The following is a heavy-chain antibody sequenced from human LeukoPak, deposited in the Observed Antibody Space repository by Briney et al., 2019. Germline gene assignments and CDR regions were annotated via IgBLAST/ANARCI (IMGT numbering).Heavy chain of an antibody. CDR1: GGSISGYY. D-gene: IGHD3-22*01. Sequence: SETLSITCVVSGGSISGYYWNWIRQSAGKGLEWIGRIYSSGSTNYNPSLESRITMSVETSKRQLSLKLDSVTAADTAVYYCARGKFDASGYYQQFEFWGPGTLVTVSS. CDR3: ARGKFDASGYYQQFEF. V-gene: IGHV4-4*07. J-gene: IGHJ4*02. CDR2: IYSSGST.